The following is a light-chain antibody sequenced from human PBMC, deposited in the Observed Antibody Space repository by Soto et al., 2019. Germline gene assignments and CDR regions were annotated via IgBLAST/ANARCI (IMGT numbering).Light chain of an antibody. CDR3: QQSYSTPAIT. V-gene: IGKV1-39*01. Sequence: DIQMNHSPSTLSASVGDRVTITSRASQSISNWLAWYQQKPGKAPKLLIYAASSLQSGVPSRFSGSGSGTDFTLTISSLPPEDFATYYCQQSYSTPAITFGQGTRLEIK. J-gene: IGKJ5*01. CDR2: AAS. CDR1: QSISNW.